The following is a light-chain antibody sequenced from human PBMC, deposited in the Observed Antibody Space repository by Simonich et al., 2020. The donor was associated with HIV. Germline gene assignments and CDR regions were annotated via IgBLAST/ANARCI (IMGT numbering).Light chain of an antibody. CDR1: QSLLHSDGRTY. V-gene: IGKV2-29*02. J-gene: IGKJ2*01. Sequence: EIVMTQTALSLSVTPGQPASISCKSSQSLLHSDGRTYLYWYLQKPGQSPQLLIYERSSRFSGGPDRFSGSGSGTDFTLHISRVEAEDVGVYYCMQGIHFPYTFGQGTKVEIK. CDR3: MQGIHFPYT. CDR2: ERS.